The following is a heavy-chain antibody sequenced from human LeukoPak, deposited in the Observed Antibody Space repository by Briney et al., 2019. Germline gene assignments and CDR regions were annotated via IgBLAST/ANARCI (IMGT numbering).Heavy chain of an antibody. CDR1: GFTFSSYA. CDR2: ISYDGSNK. D-gene: IGHD3-10*01. V-gene: IGHV3-30*04. Sequence: GGSLRLSCAASGFTFSSYAVHWVRQAPGKGLEWVAVISYDGSNKYYADSVKGRFTISRDNSKNTLYLQMNSLRAEDTAVYYCARTPKLTMVRGPLDYWGQGTLVTVSS. CDR3: ARTPKLTMVRGPLDY. J-gene: IGHJ4*02.